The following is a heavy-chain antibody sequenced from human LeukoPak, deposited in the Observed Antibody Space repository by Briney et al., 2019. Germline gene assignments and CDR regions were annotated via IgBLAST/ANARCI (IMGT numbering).Heavy chain of an antibody. CDR1: GGSISSSSYY. V-gene: IGHV4-39*07. CDR2: IYYSGST. CDR3: ARSIRYFDWLLPNFDY. J-gene: IGHJ4*02. D-gene: IGHD3-9*01. Sequence: SETLSLTCTVSGGSISSSSYYWGWIRQPPGKGLEWIGSIYYSGSTYYNPSLKSRVTISVDTSKNQFSLKLSSVTAADTAVYYCARSIRYFDWLLPNFDYWGQGTLVTVSS.